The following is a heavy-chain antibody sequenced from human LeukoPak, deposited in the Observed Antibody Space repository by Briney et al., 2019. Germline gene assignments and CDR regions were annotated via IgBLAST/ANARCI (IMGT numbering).Heavy chain of an antibody. CDR1: GFIFSSYA. V-gene: IGHV3-23*01. Sequence: GGSLRLSCAASGFIFSSYAMSWVRQAPGRGLEWVSSLRCSGSTTYYADSVKGRFTISRDSSKNTLYLQMNSLRAEDTAVYYCAKATRYYDSSGYYRLDYWGQGTLVTVSS. J-gene: IGHJ4*02. D-gene: IGHD3-22*01. CDR2: LRCSGSTT. CDR3: AKATRYYDSSGYYRLDY.